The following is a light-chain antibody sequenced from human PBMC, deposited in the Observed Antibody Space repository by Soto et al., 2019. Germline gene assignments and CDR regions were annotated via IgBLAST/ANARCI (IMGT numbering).Light chain of an antibody. CDR3: SSYTVSTDVV. J-gene: IGLJ2*01. CDR1: TSDFVNYNY. V-gene: IGLV2-14*01. Sequence: QSALTQPASLSGSPGQSVTISCSGTTSDFVNYNYVSWYQHHPGKAPQLILFEVSKRPSGVSSRFSGSKSGNTASLIISGLQAEDEAYYYCSSYTVSTDVVFGGGTKLTVL. CDR2: EVS.